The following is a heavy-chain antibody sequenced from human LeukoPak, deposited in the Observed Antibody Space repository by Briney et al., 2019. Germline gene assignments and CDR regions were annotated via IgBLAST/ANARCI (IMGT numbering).Heavy chain of an antibody. V-gene: IGHV3-33*01. D-gene: IGHD6-13*01. J-gene: IGHJ4*02. CDR1: GFPFSSYG. CDR3: ARDLEAANTYYFDY. Sequence: GRSLRLSCAASGFPFSSYGMHWVRQDPGKGLEWVAFIWYDGSNMYYGDSVKGRFTISRDNSKNTMYLQMNSLRAEDTAVYYCARDLEAANTYYFDYWGQGTMVTVSS. CDR2: IWYDGSNM.